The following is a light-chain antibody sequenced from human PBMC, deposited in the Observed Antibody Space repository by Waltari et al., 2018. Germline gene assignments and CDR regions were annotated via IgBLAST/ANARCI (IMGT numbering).Light chain of an antibody. V-gene: IGKV3-20*01. J-gene: IGKJ1*01. CDR3: QQHGTLPAT. Sequence: ELVLMHTPVTAPVSPGGRGTLSCRASQSDGSSSLAWYQQKPGQAPRLVIYRASRRATGIPDRFSGSGSGTDFSLTISRLEPEDFAVYYCQQHGTLPATFGQGTKVEIK. CDR2: RAS. CDR1: QSDGSSS.